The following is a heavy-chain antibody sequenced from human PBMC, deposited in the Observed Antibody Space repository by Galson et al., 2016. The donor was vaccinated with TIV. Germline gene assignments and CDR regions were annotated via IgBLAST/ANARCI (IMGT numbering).Heavy chain of an antibody. Sequence: SVKVSCKASGGTFSTYAISWVRQAPGQGLEWMGGIIPIFDTTNYAEKFQGRVTITADESTSTAYMELSSPRSEDTAIYYCARLVSRSWYADWFDPWGQGTLVTVSS. CDR1: GGTFSTYA. CDR2: IIPIFDTT. CDR3: ARLVSRSWYADWFDP. J-gene: IGHJ5*02. V-gene: IGHV1-69*13. D-gene: IGHD6-13*01.